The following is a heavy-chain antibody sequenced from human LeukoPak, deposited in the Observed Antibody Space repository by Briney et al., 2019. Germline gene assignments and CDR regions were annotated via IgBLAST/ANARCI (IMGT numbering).Heavy chain of an antibody. CDR1: GYTFTGYY. CDR2: INPSGGST. V-gene: IGHV1-46*01. J-gene: IGHJ4*02. CDR3: ARSEQQQPHLPDY. Sequence: ASVKVSCKASGYTFTGYYMHWVRQAPGQGLEWMGIINPSGGSTSYAQKFQGRVTMTRDTSTSTAYMELRSLRSDDTAVYYCARSEQQQPHLPDYWGQGTLVTVSS. D-gene: IGHD6-13*01.